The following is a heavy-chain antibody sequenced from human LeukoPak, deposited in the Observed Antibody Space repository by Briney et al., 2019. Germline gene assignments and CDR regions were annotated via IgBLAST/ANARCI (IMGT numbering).Heavy chain of an antibody. D-gene: IGHD3-22*01. J-gene: IGHJ4*01. CDR1: GYHLSSGYY. V-gene: IGHV4-38-2*01. Sequence: MSSETLSLTCAVSGYHLSSGYYWGWLRQPLGKGLQWIGSGFHIGMTYYNPSLKSRVTISLDTSRNEVSLKLNSMTAADTAVYFCVRYNSKGQPPMIRVAFPDHWGRGTLVTVSS. CDR2: GFHIGMT. CDR3: VRYNSKGQPPMIRVAFPDH.